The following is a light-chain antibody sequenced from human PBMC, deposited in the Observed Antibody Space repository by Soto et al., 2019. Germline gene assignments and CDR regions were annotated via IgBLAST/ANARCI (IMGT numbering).Light chain of an antibody. CDR1: QPVNANF. CDR2: GVS. V-gene: IGKV3-20*01. J-gene: IGKJ1*01. Sequence: LSPGERATLYGRSSQPVNANFLAWYQQKPGQAPRLLIYGVSNRAPGIPDRFSGSGSGTDITLTISRLEPEDFAVYYCHQSGESPTFGHGTKVDIK. CDR3: HQSGESPT.